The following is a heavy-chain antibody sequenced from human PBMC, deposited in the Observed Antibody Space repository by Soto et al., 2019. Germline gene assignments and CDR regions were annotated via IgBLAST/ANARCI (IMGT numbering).Heavy chain of an antibody. Sequence: GESLKISCKGSGYSFTSYWVTWVRQMPGKGLEWMGRIDPSDSYTNYNPPFQGHVTISVDKSISTAYLQWSSLKASDTAMYYCFCLKMGRPGMDIWGQGTTVTVPS. CDR3: FCLKMGRPGMDI. V-gene: IGHV5-10-1*01. CDR1: GYSFTSYW. CDR2: IDPSDSYT. D-gene: IGHD3-16*01. J-gene: IGHJ6*02.